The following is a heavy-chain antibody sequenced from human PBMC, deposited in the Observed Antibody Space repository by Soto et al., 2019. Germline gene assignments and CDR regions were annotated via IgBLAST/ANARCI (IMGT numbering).Heavy chain of an antibody. CDR2: VYWDDDK. CDR1: GFSLTTGVG. V-gene: IGHV2-5*02. Sequence: ITLEESGPTLVKPTETLTLTCTFSGFSLTTGVGVGWVRQTPGKALEWLALVYWDDDKHYNPSLKTRLKITKDDSKGQVVLTMTKMDPADSATYYCATLTADFWGPGTLVTVS. CDR3: ATLTADF. J-gene: IGHJ4*02.